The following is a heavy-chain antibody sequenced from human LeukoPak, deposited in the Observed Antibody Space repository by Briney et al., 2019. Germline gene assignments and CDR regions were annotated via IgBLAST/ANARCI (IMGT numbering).Heavy chain of an antibody. CDR3: ARDPYSGSLGVYWFDP. Sequence: ASVKVSCKASGYTFTSYYMHWVRQARGQGLEWMGIINPSGGSTSYAQKFQGRVTMTRDTSTSTVYMELSSLRSEDTAVYYCARDPYSGSLGVYWFDPWGQGTLVTVSS. J-gene: IGHJ5*02. D-gene: IGHD1-26*01. CDR1: GYTFTSYY. CDR2: INPSGGST. V-gene: IGHV1-46*01.